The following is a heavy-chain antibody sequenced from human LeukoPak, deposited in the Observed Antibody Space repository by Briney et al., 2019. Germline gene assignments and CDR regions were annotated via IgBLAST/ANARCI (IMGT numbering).Heavy chain of an antibody. CDR2: FDPEDGET. Sequence: AASVKVSCKVSGYTLTELSMHWVRPAPGKGLEWMGGFDPEDGETIYAQKFQGRVTMTEDTSTDTAYMELSSLRSEDTAVYYCATGYCSGGSCYAYYFDYWGQGTLVTVSS. J-gene: IGHJ4*02. D-gene: IGHD2-15*01. CDR3: ATGYCSGGSCYAYYFDY. CDR1: GYTLTELS. V-gene: IGHV1-24*01.